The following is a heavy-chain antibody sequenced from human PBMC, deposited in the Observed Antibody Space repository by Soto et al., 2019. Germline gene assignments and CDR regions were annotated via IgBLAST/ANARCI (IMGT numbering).Heavy chain of an antibody. Sequence: QVQLVQSGAEVKKPGSSVKVSCKASGDTFSSYAINWVRQAPGQGLEWMGGIIPMFGTANYAQKFKGRGTMTAGASTSTIYMELSSLRSKDTAVYYCARMGPAHYYDSSGYYSPLDYWGQGTLVTVSS. CDR3: ARMGPAHYYDSSGYYSPLDY. D-gene: IGHD3-22*01. V-gene: IGHV1-69*01. J-gene: IGHJ4*02. CDR1: GDTFSSYA. CDR2: IIPMFGTA.